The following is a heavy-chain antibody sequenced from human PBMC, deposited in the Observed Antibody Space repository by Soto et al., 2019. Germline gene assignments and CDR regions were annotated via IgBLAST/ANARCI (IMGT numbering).Heavy chain of an antibody. V-gene: IGHV1-2*02. D-gene: IGHD6-13*01. CDR1: GYNFTGYY. CDR2: INPNSGGP. Sequence: QVQLVQSGAEVKKPRASVKVSCKASGYNFTGYYMHWVQQAPGQGLEWMGGINPNSGGPNYAQKFECRVTMSRDTSISTAYMELSRLRSDDTAVYYCARALAEAGDYWCQGTLVTVSS. J-gene: IGHJ4*02. CDR3: ARALAEAGDY.